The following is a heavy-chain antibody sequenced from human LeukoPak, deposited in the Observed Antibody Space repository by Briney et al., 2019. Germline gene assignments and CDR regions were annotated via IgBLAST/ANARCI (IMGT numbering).Heavy chain of an antibody. D-gene: IGHD3-3*01. V-gene: IGHV1-18*01. CDR1: GYTLNSYD. Sequence: ASVKVSCKASGYTLNSYDISWVRQAPGQGLEWMGWISGYNGNTNYAQKLQGRVTMTTDSSTSTAYMELSRLRSDDTAVYYCARDPRFLEWLPEFYYYYYMDVWGKGTTVTVSS. CDR2: ISGYNGNT. CDR3: ARDPRFLEWLPEFYYYYYMDV. J-gene: IGHJ6*03.